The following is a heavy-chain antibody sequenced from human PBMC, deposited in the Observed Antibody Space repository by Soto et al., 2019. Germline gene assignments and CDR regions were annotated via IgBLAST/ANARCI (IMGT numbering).Heavy chain of an antibody. Sequence: TSETLPHTCTFSSGTISSSNWLSWVRQPPGKGLEWIGEIYHSGSTNYNPSLKSRVTISVDKSKNQFSLKLSSVTAADTAVYYCARGTIFGVVRLSPRGYYYYMDVWGKGTTVTVSS. J-gene: IGHJ6*03. V-gene: IGHV4-4*02. CDR3: ARGTIFGVVRLSPRGYYYYMDV. CDR2: IYHSGST. CDR1: SGTISSSNW. D-gene: IGHD3-3*01.